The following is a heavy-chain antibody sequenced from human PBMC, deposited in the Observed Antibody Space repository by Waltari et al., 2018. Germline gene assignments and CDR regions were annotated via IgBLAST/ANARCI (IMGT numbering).Heavy chain of an antibody. CDR2: IYDGGSS. CDR3: ARVWRNYHYYGMDV. Sequence: EVQLVETAGGLTQPGGSLRLSCAPSGLSVRSTYISWVRQAPGRGLEWVSTIYDGGSSYYADSVKGRLTISRDNSKNTVYLQMNSLRVDDTAVYYCARVWRNYHYYGMDVWGQGTTVTVSS. CDR1: GLSVRSTY. J-gene: IGHJ6*02. V-gene: IGHV3-53*02. D-gene: IGHD3-16*01.